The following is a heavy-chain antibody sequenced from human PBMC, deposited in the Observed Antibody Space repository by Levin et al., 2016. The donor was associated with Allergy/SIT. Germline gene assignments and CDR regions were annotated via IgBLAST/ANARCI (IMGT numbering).Heavy chain of an antibody. D-gene: IGHD1-26*01. J-gene: IGHJ4*02. Sequence: VRQMPGKGLEWMGIIYPGDSDTRYSPSFRGQVTISADKSISTAYLQWSSLKASDTAMYYCARSLVGGSPYYFDSWGQGTLVTVSS. V-gene: IGHV5-51*01. CDR2: IYPGDSDT. CDR3: ARSLVGGSPYYFDS.